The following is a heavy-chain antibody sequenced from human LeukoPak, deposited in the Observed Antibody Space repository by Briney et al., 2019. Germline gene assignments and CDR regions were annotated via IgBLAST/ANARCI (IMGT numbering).Heavy chain of an antibody. Sequence: PGGSLRLSCAASGFTFSDYYMSWIRQAAGKGLEWVSYISSSSSYTNYADSVKGRFTVSRDNAKNSLYLQMNTLRAEDTAVYYCARRSWYFDYWGQGTLVTVSS. CDR3: ARRSWYFDY. V-gene: IGHV3-11*06. J-gene: IGHJ4*02. CDR2: ISSSSSYT. D-gene: IGHD6-13*01. CDR1: GFTFSDYY.